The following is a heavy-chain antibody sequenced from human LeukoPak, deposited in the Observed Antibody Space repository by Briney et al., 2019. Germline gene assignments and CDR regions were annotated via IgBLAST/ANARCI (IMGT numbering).Heavy chain of an antibody. CDR2: ISYSGST. V-gene: IGHV4-30-4*01. Sequence: SQTLSLTCAVSGGSISSGGYYWSWIRQPPGKGLEWIGFISYSGSTYYNPSLKSRLTISADTSKNHFSLRLSSVTAADTAVYYCARDQGYNYGAFDYWGQGTLVTVSS. D-gene: IGHD1-1*01. CDR1: GGSISSGGYY. J-gene: IGHJ4*02. CDR3: ARDQGYNYGAFDY.